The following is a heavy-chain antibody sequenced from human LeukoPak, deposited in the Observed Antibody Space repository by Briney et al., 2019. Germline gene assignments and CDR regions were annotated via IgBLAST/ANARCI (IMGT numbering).Heavy chain of an antibody. D-gene: IGHD1-1*01. CDR3: ARSGGTTRFYYYYYGMDV. J-gene: IGHJ6*02. CDR2: MNPNRGNT. Sequence: ASVKVSCKASGYTFTSYDINWVRQATGQGLEWMGWMNPNRGNTGYAQKFQGRVTMTRNTSISTAYMELSSLRSEDTAVYYCARSGGTTRFYYYYYGMDVWGQGTTVTVSS. CDR1: GYTFTSYD. V-gene: IGHV1-8*01.